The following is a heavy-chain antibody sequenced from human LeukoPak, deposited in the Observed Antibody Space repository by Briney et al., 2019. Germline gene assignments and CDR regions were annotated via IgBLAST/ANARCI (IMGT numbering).Heavy chain of an antibody. CDR3: TRRLDD. Sequence: GGSLRLSCAASGFSFNSDWMDWVRQAPGKGLEWVANIKHDESEKNYLDSVKSRFTISRDNAQNSLYLQMNGLRVEDTAVYYCTRRLDDWGQGTLVTVSS. CDR1: GFSFNSDW. D-gene: IGHD3-16*01. V-gene: IGHV3-7*01. CDR2: IKHDESEK. J-gene: IGHJ4*02.